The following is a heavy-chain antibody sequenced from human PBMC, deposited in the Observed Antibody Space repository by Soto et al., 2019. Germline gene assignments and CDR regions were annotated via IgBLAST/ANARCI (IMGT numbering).Heavy chain of an antibody. V-gene: IGHV4-4*02. Sequence: SETLSLTCAVSGVSISSGNWWTWVRQTPQRGLEYIGEIFHDGTANYYPSFERRVAISVDTSKNQFSLKLTSVTAADTATYFCARIPLPARGWGPWIHLYYDSWGRGAPVTVSS. CDR2: IFHDGTA. CDR3: ARIPLPARGWGPWIHLYYDS. J-gene: IGHJ4*02. CDR1: GVSISSGNW. D-gene: IGHD3-16*01.